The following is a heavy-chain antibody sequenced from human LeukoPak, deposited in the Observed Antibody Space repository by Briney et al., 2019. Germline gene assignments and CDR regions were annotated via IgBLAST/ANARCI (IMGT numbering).Heavy chain of an antibody. CDR1: GGSISSSSYY. CDR3: ASEGYSSSWPSAFDI. CDR2: IYYSGST. Sequence: PSETLSLTCTVSGGSISSSSYYWGWIRQPPGKGLEWIGSIYYSGSTYYNPSLKSRVTISVDTSKNQFSLKLSSVTAADTAVYYCASEGYSSSWPSAFDIWGQGTMVTVSS. V-gene: IGHV4-39*07. D-gene: IGHD6-13*01. J-gene: IGHJ3*02.